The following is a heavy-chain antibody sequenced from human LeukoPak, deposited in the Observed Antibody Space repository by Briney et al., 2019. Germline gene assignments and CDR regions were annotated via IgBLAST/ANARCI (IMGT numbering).Heavy chain of an antibody. D-gene: IGHD3-16*01. CDR2: IKSSNT. Sequence: SETLSLTCTVSGGSISSDRFYWTWFRQPAGKGLEWIGRIKSSNTNYNPSLKSRVSISLDTSTNQFSLKLSSLTAADTAVYYCARVLDWTYVPDYWGQGTLVTVSS. J-gene: IGHJ4*02. CDR1: GGSISSDRFY. V-gene: IGHV4-61*02. CDR3: ARVLDWTYVPDY.